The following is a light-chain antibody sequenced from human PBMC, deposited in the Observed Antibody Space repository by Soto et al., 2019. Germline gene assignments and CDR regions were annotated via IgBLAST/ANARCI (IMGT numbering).Light chain of an antibody. CDR2: DAS. V-gene: IGKV3-11*01. CDR1: RTIYNN. J-gene: IGKJ4*01. Sequence: EVALTQSPATLSLSPGERATLSCRASRTIYNNLAWYQHTPGQAPRLLIHDASKRASGIPARFSGSGSGTDFTLTISSLEPEDFAVYYCQQRANWPPLTFGGGTKVELK. CDR3: QQRANWPPLT.